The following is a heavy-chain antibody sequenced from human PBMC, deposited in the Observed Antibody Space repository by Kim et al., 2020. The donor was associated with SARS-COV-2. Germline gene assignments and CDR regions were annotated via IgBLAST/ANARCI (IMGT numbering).Heavy chain of an antibody. V-gene: IGHV1-69*13. CDR1: GGTFSSYA. J-gene: IGHJ4*02. Sequence: SVKVSCKASGGTFSSYAISWVRQAPGQGLEWMGGIIPIFGTANYAQKFQGRVTITADESTSTAYMELSSLRSEDTAVYYCASMRWLQQYYFDYWGQGTLVTVSS. CDR2: IIPIFGTA. CDR3: ASMRWLQQYYFDY. D-gene: IGHD5-12*01.